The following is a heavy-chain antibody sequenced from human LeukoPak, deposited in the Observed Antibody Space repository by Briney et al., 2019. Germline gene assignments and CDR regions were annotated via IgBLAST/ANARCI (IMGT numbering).Heavy chain of an antibody. CDR2: ISGGASTI. CDR1: GFTFSNYK. J-gene: IGHJ4*02. V-gene: IGHV3-48*03. CDR3: ARESSSAGWYDFDY. Sequence: PGGSLRLSCAASGFTFSNYKMNWVRQAPGKGLEWVSYISGGASTIYYADSVMGRFTISRDNAKNSLYLQMNSLRAEDTAFYYCARESSSAGWYDFDYWGQGTLVTVSS. D-gene: IGHD6-19*01.